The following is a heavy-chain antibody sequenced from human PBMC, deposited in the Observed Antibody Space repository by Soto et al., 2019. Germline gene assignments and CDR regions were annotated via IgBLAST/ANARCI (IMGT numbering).Heavy chain of an antibody. Sequence: GGSLRLSCAASGFTFSSYSMNWVRQAPGKGLEWVSYISSSSSTIYYADSVKGRFTISRDNAKNSLYLQMNSLRAEDTAVYYCARDFHLLLLGKSNDYWGQGTLVTVSS. CDR2: ISSSSSTI. CDR3: ARDFHLLLLGKSNDY. CDR1: GFTFSSYS. D-gene: IGHD2-2*01. V-gene: IGHV3-48*04. J-gene: IGHJ4*02.